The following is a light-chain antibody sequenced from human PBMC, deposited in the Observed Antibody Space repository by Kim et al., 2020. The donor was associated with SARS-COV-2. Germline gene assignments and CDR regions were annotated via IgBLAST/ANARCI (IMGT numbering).Light chain of an antibody. Sequence: PVQTVPISCPGSHSNYASHTVSWYQQVPGTAPILLIHNDNQRPSGVPDRCFGSKSGPSASLAIIGLQSEDEADYYCAVWDDSLNLVFGGGTKVTVL. V-gene: IGLV1-44*01. CDR1: HSNYASHT. CDR3: AVWDDSLNLV. J-gene: IGLJ2*01. CDR2: NDN.